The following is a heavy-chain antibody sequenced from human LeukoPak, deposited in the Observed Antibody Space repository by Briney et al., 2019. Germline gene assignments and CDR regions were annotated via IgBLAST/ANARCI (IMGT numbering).Heavy chain of an antibody. J-gene: IGHJ4*02. CDR3: ARTREQWQVLDY. D-gene: IGHD6-19*01. Sequence: GGSLRLSCAASGFTFSSYAMHWVRQAPGKGLEWVAVISHEGSNKYYADSVRGRFTISRDNSKNMVYLQMNSLRAEDTAVYYCARTREQWQVLDYWGQGTLVTVSS. V-gene: IGHV3-30*04. CDR1: GFTFSSYA. CDR2: ISHEGSNK.